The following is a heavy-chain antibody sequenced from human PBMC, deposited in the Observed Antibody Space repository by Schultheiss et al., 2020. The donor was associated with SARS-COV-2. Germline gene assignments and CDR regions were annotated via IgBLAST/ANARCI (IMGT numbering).Heavy chain of an antibody. D-gene: IGHD6-13*01. Sequence: GVSLRLSCAASGFIFDEYAMHWVRQAPGKGLEWVSGISWNSGGIGYADSVKGRFTIYRDNAKKSLYLQMNSLRAEDTAVYYCARSISIAAAEFDYWGQGTLVTVSS. J-gene: IGHJ4*02. CDR2: ISWNSGGI. CDR3: ARSISIAAAEFDY. CDR1: GFIFDEYA. V-gene: IGHV3-9*01.